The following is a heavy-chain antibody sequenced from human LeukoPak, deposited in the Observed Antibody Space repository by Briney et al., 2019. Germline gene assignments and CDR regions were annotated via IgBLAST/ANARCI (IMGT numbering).Heavy chain of an antibody. J-gene: IGHJ5*02. V-gene: IGHV1-46*01. Sequence: SEKVSCKASGDTRTRHHIRCDRQPPLYRPECPVTIHPGGGSTSYAQKFQGRVTMTRDTSTSTVYLELSSLISEDRAVYYCARDMLVPAAPQSHRFDPWGQVTLVIFS. CDR2: IHPGGGST. CDR1: GDTRTRHH. CDR3: ARDMLVPAAPQSHRFDP. D-gene: IGHD2-2*01.